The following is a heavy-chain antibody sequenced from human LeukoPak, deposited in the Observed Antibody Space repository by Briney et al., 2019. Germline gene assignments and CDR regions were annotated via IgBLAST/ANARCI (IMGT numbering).Heavy chain of an antibody. J-gene: IGHJ4*02. V-gene: IGHV4-34*01. D-gene: IGHD3-22*01. CDR2: INHSGST. Sequence: SETLSLTCAVYGGSFSGYYWSWIRQPPGKGLEWIGEINHSGSTNYNPSLKSRVTISVDTSKNQFSLKLSSVTAADTAVCYCATDYYDSSGYYYGNYWGQGTLVTVSS. CDR1: GGSFSGYY. CDR3: ATDYYDSSGYYYGNY.